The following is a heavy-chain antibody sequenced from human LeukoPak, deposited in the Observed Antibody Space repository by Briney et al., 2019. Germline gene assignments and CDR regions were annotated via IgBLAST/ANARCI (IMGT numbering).Heavy chain of an antibody. J-gene: IGHJ6*03. CDR2: IYYSGST. D-gene: IGHD6-6*01. V-gene: IGHV4-59*08. CDR3: ARLTGEQLATVNNRYHYIAV. Sequence: NPSETLSLTRTVSDGSITGYYWSWLRQPPGKGLEWIGYIYYSGSTNYDPSLKSRVTMSVDTPKNQFSLKLSSVTAADTAVYYCARLTGEQLATVNNRYHYIAVWGKGTAVTVSS. CDR1: DGSITGYY.